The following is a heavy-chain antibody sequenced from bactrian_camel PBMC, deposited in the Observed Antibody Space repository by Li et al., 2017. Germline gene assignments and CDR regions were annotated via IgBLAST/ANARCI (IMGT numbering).Heavy chain of an antibody. CDR3: AADFMANCKGGVTTLKH. V-gene: IGHV3S53*01. CDR2: ISGGGSI. CDR1: GGGMHVRD. J-gene: IGHJ4*01. Sequence: LVESGGGSVQAGGSLRLSCTGSGGGMHVRDMGWFRQVPGREREGVATISGGGSITYADSVKGRFTISEDNAKNTMYLQMNNLKAEDTAMYYCAADFMANCKGGVTTLKHRGQGTQVTVS. D-gene: IGHD7*01.